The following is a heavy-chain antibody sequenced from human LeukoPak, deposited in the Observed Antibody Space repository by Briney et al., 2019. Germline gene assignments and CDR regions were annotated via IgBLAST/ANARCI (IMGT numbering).Heavy chain of an antibody. D-gene: IGHD3-10*01. V-gene: IGHV1-69*13. CDR3: ARLGRGTGDY. Sequence: ASVKVSCKASGGTFSSYAISWVRQAPGQGLEWMGGIIPIFGTANYAQKFQGRVTITADESTSTAYMELSSLRAEDTALYHCARLGRGTGDYWGQGTLVTVSS. CDR1: GGTFSSYA. J-gene: IGHJ4*02. CDR2: IIPIFGTA.